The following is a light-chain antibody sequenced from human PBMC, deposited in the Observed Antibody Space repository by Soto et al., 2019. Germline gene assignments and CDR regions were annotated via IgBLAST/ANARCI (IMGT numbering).Light chain of an antibody. CDR3: QQYGGSPPLT. J-gene: IGKJ4*01. CDR2: GAS. Sequence: IVLTQSPGTLSLSPGERATLSCRASQTVSSTYLAWYQQKPGQAPRLLIHGASSRATGIPDRFSSSGSGTDFTLTISRLEPEDFALYYCQQYGGSPPLTFGGGTKVEIK. V-gene: IGKV3-20*01. CDR1: QTVSSTY.